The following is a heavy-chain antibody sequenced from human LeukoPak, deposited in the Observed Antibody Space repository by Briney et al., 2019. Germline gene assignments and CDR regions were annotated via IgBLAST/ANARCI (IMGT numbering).Heavy chain of an antibody. V-gene: IGHV4-39*01. Sequence: PSETLSLTCTVSGGSISSSSYYWGWIRQPPGKGLEWIGSIYYSGSTYYNPSLKCRVTISVDTSKNQFSLKLSSVTAADTAVYYCARHWAYYYDSSGYSRDYWGQGTLVTVSS. J-gene: IGHJ4*02. CDR3: ARHWAYYYDSSGYSRDY. CDR2: IYYSGST. D-gene: IGHD3-22*01. CDR1: GGSISSSSYY.